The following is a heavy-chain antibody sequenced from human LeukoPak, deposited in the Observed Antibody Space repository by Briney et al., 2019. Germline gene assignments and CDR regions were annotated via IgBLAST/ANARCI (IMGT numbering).Heavy chain of an antibody. V-gene: IGHV4-34*01. CDR1: GGSFSGYY. Sequence: SETLSLTCAVYGGSFSGYYWSWIRQPPGKGLEWIGEINHSGSTNYNPSLKSRVTISVDTSKNQFSLKLSSVTAADTAVYYCARGGGIQLWFSHAFDIWGQGTMVTVSS. J-gene: IGHJ3*02. CDR3: ARGGGIQLWFSHAFDI. D-gene: IGHD5-18*01. CDR2: INHSGST.